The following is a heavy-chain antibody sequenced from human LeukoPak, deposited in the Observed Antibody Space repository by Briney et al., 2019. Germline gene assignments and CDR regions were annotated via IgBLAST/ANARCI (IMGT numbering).Heavy chain of an antibody. CDR1: GFTFDGYA. Sequence: GGSLRLSCAASGFTFDGYAMHWVRQAPGKGLEWVSGISWNSGSIGYADSVKGRFTISRDNAKNSLYLQMNSLRAEDTALYYCAKVTARGALDIWGQGTMVTVSS. CDR2: ISWNSGSI. CDR3: AKVTARGALDI. V-gene: IGHV3-9*01. J-gene: IGHJ3*02.